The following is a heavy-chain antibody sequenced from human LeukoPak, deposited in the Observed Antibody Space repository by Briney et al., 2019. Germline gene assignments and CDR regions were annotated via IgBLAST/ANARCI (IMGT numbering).Heavy chain of an antibody. CDR2: SYYSGST. D-gene: IGHD1-14*01. V-gene: IGHV4-61*05. CDR1: GGSISSNSYY. J-gene: IGHJ4*02. CDR3: AKATGYLL. Sequence: KPSETLSLTCTVSGGSISSNSYYWSWIRQPPGKGLEWIGYSYYSGSTYYNPSLKSRVTISVDTSKNQFSLKLSSVTAADTAVYYCAKATGYLLWGQGTLVTVSS.